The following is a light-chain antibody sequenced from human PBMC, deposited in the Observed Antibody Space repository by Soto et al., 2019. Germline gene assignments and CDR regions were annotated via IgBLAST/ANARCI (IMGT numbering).Light chain of an antibody. V-gene: IGLV1-44*01. CDR2: SND. Sequence: QSALTQPPSASVSPGQRVTISCSGSRSNIGTNTVNWYQHLPGTAPKLLIFSNDQRPSGVPDRFSGAKSGTSASLAISGLQSEDEADYFCTTWDDSLNGPVFGGGTKLTVL. J-gene: IGLJ2*01. CDR3: TTWDDSLNGPV. CDR1: RSNIGTNT.